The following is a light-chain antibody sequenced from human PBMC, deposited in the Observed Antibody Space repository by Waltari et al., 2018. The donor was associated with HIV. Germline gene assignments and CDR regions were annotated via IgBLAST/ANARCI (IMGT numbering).Light chain of an antibody. CDR2: WAS. CDR1: RTVVYSSDNQSY. Sequence: DIVMTQSPDSLAVSLGERATLNCTSSRTVVYSSDNQSYLAWYLQRPGHPPKVLIFWASTRAFGVPDRFTGSGSGTDFSLTLSSLQAADVGIYYCQQYYTVPPTFGGGTKVEI. V-gene: IGKV4-1*01. CDR3: QQYYTVPPT. J-gene: IGKJ4*01.